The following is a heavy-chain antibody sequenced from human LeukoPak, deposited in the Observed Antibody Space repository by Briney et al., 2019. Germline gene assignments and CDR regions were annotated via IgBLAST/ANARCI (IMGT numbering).Heavy chain of an antibody. V-gene: IGHV3-21*01. D-gene: IGHD1-26*01. CDR2: ISSSSSYI. J-gene: IGHJ3*02. CDR3: ARDFGGSYYGYDAFDI. CDR1: GFTFSSYE. Sequence: SGGSLRLSCAASGFTFSSYEMNWVRQAPGKGLEWVSSISSSSSYIYYADSVKGRFTISRDNAKNSLYLQMNSLRAEDTAVYYCARDFGGSYYGYDAFDIWGQGTMVTVSS.